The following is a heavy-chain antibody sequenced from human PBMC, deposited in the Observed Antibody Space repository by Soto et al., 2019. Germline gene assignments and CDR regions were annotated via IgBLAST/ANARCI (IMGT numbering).Heavy chain of an antibody. CDR2: INAGNGNT. CDR3: ARQYYDILTGYYIYWFDP. Sequence: ASVKVSCKASGYTFTSYAMHWVRQAPGQRLEWMGWINAGNGNTKYSQKFQGRVTITRDTSASTACMELSSLRSEDTAVYYCARQYYDILTGYYIYWFDPWGQGILVTVSS. J-gene: IGHJ5*02. CDR1: GYTFTSYA. V-gene: IGHV1-3*01. D-gene: IGHD3-9*01.